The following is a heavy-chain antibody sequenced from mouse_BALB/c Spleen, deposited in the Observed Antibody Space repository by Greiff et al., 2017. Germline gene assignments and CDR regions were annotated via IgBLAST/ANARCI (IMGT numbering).Heavy chain of an antibody. CDR3: ARSSTVVANYAMDY. J-gene: IGHJ4*01. Sequence: EVKLVESGGGLVQPGGSRKLSCAASGFTFSSFGMHWVRQAPEKGLEWVAYISSGSSTIYYADTVKGRFTISRDNPKNTLFLQMTSLRSEDTAMYYCARSSTVVANYAMDYWGQGTSVTVSS. CDR2: ISSGSSTI. CDR1: GFTFSSFG. D-gene: IGHD1-1*01. V-gene: IGHV5-17*02.